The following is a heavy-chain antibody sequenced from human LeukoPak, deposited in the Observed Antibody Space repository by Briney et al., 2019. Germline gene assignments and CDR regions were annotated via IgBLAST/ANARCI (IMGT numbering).Heavy chain of an antibody. D-gene: IGHD6-13*01. CDR1: GYTFTSYD. V-gene: IGHV1-8*01. CDR3: ASGSAAAGRKIYYYYMDV. CDR2: MNPNSGNT. Sequence: ASVKVSCKASGYTFTSYDINWVRQATGQGLEWMGWMNPNSGNTGYAQKFQGRVTMTRNTSISTAYMELSSLRSEDTAVYYCASGSAAAGRKIYYYYMDVWGKGTTVTVSS. J-gene: IGHJ6*03.